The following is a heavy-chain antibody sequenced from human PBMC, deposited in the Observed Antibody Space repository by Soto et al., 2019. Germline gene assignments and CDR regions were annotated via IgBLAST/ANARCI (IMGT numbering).Heavy chain of an antibody. D-gene: IGHD3-10*01. CDR1: GFTFSSYW. Sequence: GGSLRLSCAASGFTFSSYWMSWVRQAPGKGLEWVANIKQDGSEKYYVDSVKGRFTISRDNAKNSLYLQMNSLRAEDTAVYYCARDTRRKYYYGSGSSTMDVWGQGTTVTVS. CDR2: IKQDGSEK. V-gene: IGHV3-7*04. CDR3: ARDTRRKYYYGSGSSTMDV. J-gene: IGHJ6*02.